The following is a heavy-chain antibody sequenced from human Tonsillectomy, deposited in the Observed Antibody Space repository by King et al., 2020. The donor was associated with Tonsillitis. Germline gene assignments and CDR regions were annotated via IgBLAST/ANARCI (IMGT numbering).Heavy chain of an antibody. CDR3: AREGFLGYCTNGVCYTNWYFDL. Sequence: QLQLQESSPGLVKPSETLSLTCTVSGGSISSYYWSWIRQPAGKGLEWIGRIYTSGSTNYNPSLKSRVTMSVDTSKNQFSLKLSSVTAADTAVYYCAREGFLGYCTNGVCYTNWYFDLWGRGTLVTVSS. V-gene: IGHV4-4*07. CDR2: IYTSGST. D-gene: IGHD2-8*01. J-gene: IGHJ2*01. CDR1: GGSISSYY.